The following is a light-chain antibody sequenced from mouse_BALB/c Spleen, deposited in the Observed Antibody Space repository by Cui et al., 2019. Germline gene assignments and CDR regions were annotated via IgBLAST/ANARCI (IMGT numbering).Light chain of an antibody. J-gene: IGKJ1*01. Sequence: DIKMTQSPSSMYASLGERVTITCKASQDINSYLSWFQQKPGKSPKTLIYRANRLVDGVPSRFSGSGSGQDYSLTISSLEYEDMGIYYCLQYDEFLRTFGGGTKLEIK. CDR1: QDINSY. CDR3: LQYDEFLRT. CDR2: RAN. V-gene: IGKV14-111*01.